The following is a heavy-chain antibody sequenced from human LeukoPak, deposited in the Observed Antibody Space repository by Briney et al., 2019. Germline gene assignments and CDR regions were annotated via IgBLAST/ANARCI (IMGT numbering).Heavy chain of an antibody. Sequence: GGSLRLSCAASGFTFSSYWMHWVRQAPGKGLVWVSRINSDGSSTSYADSVKGRFTISRDNAKNTLYLQMNSLRAEDTAVYYCGQEGDDDYYYYYYYYMDVWGKGTTVTISS. V-gene: IGHV3-74*01. D-gene: IGHD1-26*01. CDR1: GFTFSSYW. CDR2: INSDGSST. J-gene: IGHJ6*03. CDR3: GQEGDDDYYYYYYYYMDV.